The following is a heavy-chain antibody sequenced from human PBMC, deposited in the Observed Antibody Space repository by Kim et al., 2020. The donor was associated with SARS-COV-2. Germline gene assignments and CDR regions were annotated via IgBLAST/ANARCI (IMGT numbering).Heavy chain of an antibody. CDR3: ARHVADITHFDY. CDR1: GGSISSSSYY. J-gene: IGHJ4*02. CDR2: IYYSGST. Sequence: SETLSLTCTVSGGSISSSSYYWGWIRQPPGKGLEWIGSIYYSGSTYYNPSLKSRVTISVDTSKNQFSLKLSSVTAADTAVYYCARHVADITHFDYWGQGTLVTVSS. D-gene: IGHD3-9*01. V-gene: IGHV4-39*01.